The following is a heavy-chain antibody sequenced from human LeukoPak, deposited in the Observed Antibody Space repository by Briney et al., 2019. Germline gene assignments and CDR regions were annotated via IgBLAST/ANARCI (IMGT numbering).Heavy chain of an antibody. CDR3: ARDRRYDSSGYYLMPYYYYMDV. D-gene: IGHD3-22*01. V-gene: IGHV4-38-2*02. Sequence: KPSETLSLTCTVSGYSISSGYYWGWIRQPPGKGLEWIGNMYHSGSTYYNPSLKSRVTISVDTSKNQFSLKLSSVTAADTAVYYCARDRRYDSSGYYLMPYYYYMDVWGKGTTVTVSS. CDR1: GYSISSGYY. J-gene: IGHJ6*03. CDR2: MYHSGST.